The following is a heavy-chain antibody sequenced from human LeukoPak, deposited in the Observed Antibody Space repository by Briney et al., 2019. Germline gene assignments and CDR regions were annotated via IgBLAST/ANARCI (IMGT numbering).Heavy chain of an antibody. Sequence: GGSLRLSCAASGFTFSSYWMSWVHQAPGKGLEWVANIKQDGSEKYYVDSVKGRFTISRDNAKNSLYLQMNSLRAEDTAVYYCARDVVGGYYGSGTHPVGYWGQGTLVTVSS. CDR3: ARDVVGGYYGSGTHPVGY. D-gene: IGHD3-10*01. CDR1: GFTFSSYW. CDR2: IKQDGSEK. J-gene: IGHJ4*02. V-gene: IGHV3-7*01.